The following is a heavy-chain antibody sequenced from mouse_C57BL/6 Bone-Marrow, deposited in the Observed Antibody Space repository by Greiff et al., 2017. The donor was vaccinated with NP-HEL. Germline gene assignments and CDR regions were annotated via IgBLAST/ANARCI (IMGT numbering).Heavy chain of an antibody. CDR2: ISYDGSN. CDR1: GYSITSGYY. CDR3: ARFYGNYYVDY. D-gene: IGHD2-1*01. V-gene: IGHV3-6*01. J-gene: IGHJ2*01. Sequence: DVKLQESGPGLVKPSPSLSLTCSVTGYSITSGYYWNWIRQFPGNQLEWMGYISYDGSNNYNPSLKNRISITRDTSKNQFFLKLNSVTTEDTATYYCARFYGNYYVDYWGQGTTLTVSS.